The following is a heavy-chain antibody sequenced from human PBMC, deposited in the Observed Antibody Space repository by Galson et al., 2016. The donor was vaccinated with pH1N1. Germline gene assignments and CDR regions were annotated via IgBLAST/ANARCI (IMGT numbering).Heavy chain of an antibody. J-gene: IGHJ4*02. Sequence: ETLSLTCNVSGYSISNGYYWGWVRQPPGKGLEWIGSVYHSGHTYYTPSLQSRVTVSVDTSKNQFSLTLTSVTAADTAVYYCARNISYSRGYYFDFWGQGTLLTVSS. V-gene: IGHV4-38-2*02. CDR3: ARNISYSRGYYFDF. CDR1: GYSISNGYY. D-gene: IGHD1-26*01. CDR2: VYHSGHT.